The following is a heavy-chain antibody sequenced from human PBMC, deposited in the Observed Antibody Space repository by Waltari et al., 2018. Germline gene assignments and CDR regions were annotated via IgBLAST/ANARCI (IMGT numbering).Heavy chain of an antibody. D-gene: IGHD3-3*01. J-gene: IGHJ3*01. Sequence: EVQFVESGGGLVLPGGSLVLSFAASGFTFKYFWVQWVRQVPGEGLEWVSSIKPDGSSTNYADSVKGRFTISRDNARDTLYLQMNSLTVEDTAVYYCARVQILADDVFNGWGQGTMVTVSS. CDR3: ARVQILADDVFNG. CDR1: GFTFKYFW. V-gene: IGHV3-74*01. CDR2: IKPDGSST.